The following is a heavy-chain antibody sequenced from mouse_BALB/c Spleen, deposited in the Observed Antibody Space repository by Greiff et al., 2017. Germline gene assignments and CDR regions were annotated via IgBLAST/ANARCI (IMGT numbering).Heavy chain of an antibody. CDR3: NRPYEGYAMDY. CDR2: IDPENGDT. Sequence: EVKLQESGAELVRSGASVKLSCTASGFNIKDYYMHWVKQRPEQGLEWIGWIDPENGDTEYAPKFQGKATMTADTSSNTAYLQLSSLTSEDTAVYYCNRPYEGYAMDYWGQGTSVTVSS. J-gene: IGHJ4*01. CDR1: GFNIKDYY. V-gene: IGHV14-4*02. D-gene: IGHD2-14*01.